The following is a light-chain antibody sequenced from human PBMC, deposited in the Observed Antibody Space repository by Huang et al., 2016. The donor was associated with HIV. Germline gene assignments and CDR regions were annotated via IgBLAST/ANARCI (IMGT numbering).Light chain of an antibody. V-gene: IGKV1-6*01. CDR2: TAS. J-gene: IGKJ1*01. CDR3: LQDYTYPWT. CDR1: QDIGND. Sequence: AIQMTPSPASLSASVGDRVTITCRASQDIGNDLGWYQQRLGKAPKLLVSTASHLQSGVPSRFAGSESGTQFTLTISGLQPEDFATYYCLQDYTYPWTFGQGTKVEI.